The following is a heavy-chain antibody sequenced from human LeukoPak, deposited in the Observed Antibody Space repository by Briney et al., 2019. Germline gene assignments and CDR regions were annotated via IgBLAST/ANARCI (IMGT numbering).Heavy chain of an antibody. CDR3: ARSGGYKDLNWNYGDYYYYMDV. Sequence: SVKVSCTASGGTFSSYAISWVRQAPGQGLEWMGGIIPIFGTANYAQKFQGRVTITADESTSTAYMELSSLRSEDTAVYYCARSGGYKDLNWNYGDYYYYMDVWGKGTTVTVSS. J-gene: IGHJ6*03. CDR2: IIPIFGTA. CDR1: GGTFSSYA. V-gene: IGHV1-69*13. D-gene: IGHD1-7*01.